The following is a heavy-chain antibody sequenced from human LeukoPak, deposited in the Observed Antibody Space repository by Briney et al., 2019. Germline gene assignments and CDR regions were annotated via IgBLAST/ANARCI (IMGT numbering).Heavy chain of an antibody. V-gene: IGHV1-18*01. CDR1: GYTFSDFG. D-gene: IGHD6-19*01. J-gene: IGHJ4*02. CDR3: ARDVASVAAFDY. CDR2: ISGYNCNT. Sequence: ASVKVSCKASGYTFSDFGISWVRQAPGHGLEWMGWISGYNCNTNYAQKFQGRVTMTTDTSTRTAYMELSSLRSDDTAVYYCARDVASVAAFDYWGQGTLVSVSS.